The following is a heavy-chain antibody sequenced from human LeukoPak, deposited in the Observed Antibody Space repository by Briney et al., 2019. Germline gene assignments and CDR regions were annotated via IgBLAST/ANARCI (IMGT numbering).Heavy chain of an antibody. V-gene: IGHV4-59*08. D-gene: IGHD1-7*01. CDR2: IYYSGST. CDR1: TGSISSDY. J-gene: IGHJ4*02. CDR3: ARHEDGTTLDY. Sequence: SETLSLTCTVSTGSISSDYWSWIRQPPGKGLEWIGSIYYSGSTNHNASLKSRVTMSVDTSKNQISLKLSSVTAADTAVYYCARHEDGTTLDYRGQGTLVTVSS.